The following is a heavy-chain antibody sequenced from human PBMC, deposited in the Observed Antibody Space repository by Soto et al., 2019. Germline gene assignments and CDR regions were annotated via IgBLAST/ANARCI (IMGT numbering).Heavy chain of an antibody. CDR2: INPSGGST. V-gene: IGHV1-46*01. Sequence: ASVKVSCKASVYTFTSYYMHWVRQAPGQGLEWMGIINPSGGSTSYAQKFQGRVTMTRDTSTSTVYMELSSLRSEDTAVYYCARNLEQQLVLWWFDPWGQGSLVTVS. D-gene: IGHD6-13*01. CDR1: VYTFTSYY. CDR3: ARNLEQQLVLWWFDP. J-gene: IGHJ5*02.